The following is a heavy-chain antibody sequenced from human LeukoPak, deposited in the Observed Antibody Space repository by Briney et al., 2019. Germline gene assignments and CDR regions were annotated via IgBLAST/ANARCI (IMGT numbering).Heavy chain of an antibody. CDR1: GFTFSNYG. D-gene: IGHD6-13*01. V-gene: IGHV3-30*03. Sequence: GGSLRLSCAASGFTFSNYGMHWVRQAPGKGLEWVAVISYDGSDKYFADSVKGRFTISRDNSKSTLYLQMNSLRAEDTAVYYCIAAADTTETWGQGTLVTVPS. CDR3: IAAADTTET. J-gene: IGHJ5*02. CDR2: ISYDGSDK.